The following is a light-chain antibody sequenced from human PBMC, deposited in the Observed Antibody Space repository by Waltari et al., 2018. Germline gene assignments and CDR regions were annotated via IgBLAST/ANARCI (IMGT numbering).Light chain of an antibody. CDR3: CSYAGSSPHVI. J-gene: IGLJ2*01. V-gene: IGLV2-23*01. CDR2: GGS. Sequence: QSALTQPASVSGSPGQSITISCTGSSSDVGSYKFVSWYQQHPGKAPQLMIYGGSQRPSGVSNRFSGSKSGNTASLTISGLRAEDEADYCCCSYAGSSPHVILGGGTKLTVL. CDR1: SSDVGSYKF.